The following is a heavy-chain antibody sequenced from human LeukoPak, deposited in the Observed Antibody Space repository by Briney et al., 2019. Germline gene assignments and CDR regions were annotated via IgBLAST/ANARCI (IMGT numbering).Heavy chain of an antibody. CDR1: GFTFSSYG. CDR3: AKRWDLDY. J-gene: IGHJ4*02. Sequence: PGRSPRLSCAASGFTFSSYGMHWVRQAPGKGLEWVAVISYDGSNKYYADSVKGRFTISRDNSKNTLYLQMNSLRAEDTAVYYCAKRWDLDYWGQGTLVTVSS. V-gene: IGHV3-30*18. D-gene: IGHD1-26*01. CDR2: ISYDGSNK.